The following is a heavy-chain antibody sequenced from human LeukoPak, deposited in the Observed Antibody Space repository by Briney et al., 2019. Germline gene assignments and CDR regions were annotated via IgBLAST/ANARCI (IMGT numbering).Heavy chain of an antibody. D-gene: IGHD5-18*01. CDR2: INHSGST. V-gene: IGHV4-34*01. Sequence: SETLSLTCAVYGGSFSGYYWSWIRQPPGKGLEWIGEINHSGSTNYNPSLKSRVTISVDTSKNQFSLKLSSVTAADTAVYYCARDRYSYGWYFDLWGRGTLVTVSS. J-gene: IGHJ2*01. CDR1: GGSFSGYY. CDR3: ARDRYSYGWYFDL.